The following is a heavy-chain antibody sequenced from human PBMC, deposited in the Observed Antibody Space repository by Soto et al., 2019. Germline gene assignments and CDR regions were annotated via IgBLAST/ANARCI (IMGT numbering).Heavy chain of an antibody. D-gene: IGHD2-2*02. CDR1: GFTFSSYW. CDR3: ARDRLDVVVPAAILAY. CDR2: IKQDGSEK. Sequence: GGSLRLSCAASGFTFSSYWMSWVRQAPGKGLEWVANIKQDGSEKYYVDSVKGRFTISRDNAKNSLYLQMNSLRAEDTAVYYCARDRLDVVVPAAILAYWGQGTLVTVSS. V-gene: IGHV3-7*03. J-gene: IGHJ4*02.